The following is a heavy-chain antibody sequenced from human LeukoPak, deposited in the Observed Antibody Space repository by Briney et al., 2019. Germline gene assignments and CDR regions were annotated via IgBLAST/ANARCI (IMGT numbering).Heavy chain of an antibody. CDR1: GGSISGTSYY. J-gene: IGHJ4*02. Sequence: SETLSLTCSVSGGSISGTSYYWGWIRQPPGKGLEWIGNIYYTGSTYYNPSLKSRVTISVDTSKNQFSLKVSPVTAADTAVYYCASPGYSSTWYVSGWGQGTLVTVSS. CDR3: ASPGYSSTWYVSG. CDR2: IYYTGST. D-gene: IGHD6-13*01. V-gene: IGHV4-39*01.